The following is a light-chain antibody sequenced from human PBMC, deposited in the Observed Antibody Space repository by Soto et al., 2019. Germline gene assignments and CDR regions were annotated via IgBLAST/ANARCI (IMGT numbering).Light chain of an antibody. V-gene: IGLV2-14*01. CDR2: EVN. Sequence: QSALTQPPSVSGAPGQAITIACTGTSSDVVAYKYVSWYQQHPGKAPKLMIYEVNNRPSGVPNLFSGSKSGNTASVTISGLLAEDEDDYYCSSYTASNTQVFGPGTKVTVL. CDR1: SSDVVAYKY. J-gene: IGLJ1*01. CDR3: SSYTASNTQV.